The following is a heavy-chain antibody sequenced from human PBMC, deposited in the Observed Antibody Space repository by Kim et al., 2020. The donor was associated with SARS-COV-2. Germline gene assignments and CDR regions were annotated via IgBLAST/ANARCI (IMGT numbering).Heavy chain of an antibody. CDR3: AKVSVAGGYYYYGMDV. D-gene: IGHD6-19*01. CDR2: ISASGGYT. Sequence: GGSLRLSCAASGFTFDNYAMSWVRQAPGKGLEWVSTISASGGYTYYTDSVKGRFSISRDNSKNTLYLQMNSLRAEDTAGYYCAKVSVAGGYYYYGMDVWGQGTPVSVSS. CDR1: GFTFDNYA. J-gene: IGHJ6*02. V-gene: IGHV3-23*01.